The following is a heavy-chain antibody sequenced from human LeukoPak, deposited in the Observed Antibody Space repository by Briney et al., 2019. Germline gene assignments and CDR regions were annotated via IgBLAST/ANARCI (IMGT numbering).Heavy chain of an antibody. CDR3: ARDLLLSGVQYYYYGMDV. CDR2: ISTYDGDA. Sequence: ASVKVSCKASGYSFTSYGITWVRQAPGQGLEWMGWISTYDGDANYAQQLQGRVTMTTDTSTSTAYMELRSLRSDDTAVYYCARDLLLSGVQYYYYGMDVWGQGTTVTVSS. V-gene: IGHV1-18*01. J-gene: IGHJ6*02. CDR1: GYSFTSYG. D-gene: IGHD3-10*01.